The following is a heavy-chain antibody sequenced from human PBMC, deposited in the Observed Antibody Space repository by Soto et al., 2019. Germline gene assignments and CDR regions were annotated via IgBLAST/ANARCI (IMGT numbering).Heavy chain of an antibody. CDR2: INHSGST. Sequence: QVQLQQWGAGLLKPSETLSLTRAVYGGSFSGYYWRWIRQPPGKGLEWIGEINHSGSTNYNPSPKSRVTISVDPSKNQFSLKLSSVTAADTAVYYCARVTGRYYYGMDVWGQGTTVTVSS. V-gene: IGHV4-34*01. CDR3: ARVTGRYYYGMDV. J-gene: IGHJ6*02. CDR1: GGSFSGYY.